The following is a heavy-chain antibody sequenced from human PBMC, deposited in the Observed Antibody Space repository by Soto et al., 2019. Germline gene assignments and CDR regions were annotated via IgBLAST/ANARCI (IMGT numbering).Heavy chain of an antibody. CDR3: AKGQVVPAAHYYYYGMDV. CDR2: ISGSGGST. CDR1: GFTFSSYA. V-gene: IGHV3-23*01. D-gene: IGHD2-2*01. Sequence: EVQLLESGGGLVQPGGSLRLSCAASGFTFSSYAMSWVRQAPGKGLECVSAISGSGGSTYYADSVKGRFTISRDNSKNTLYLQMNSLRAEDTAVYYCAKGQVVPAAHYYYYGMDVWGQGTTVTVSS. J-gene: IGHJ6*02.